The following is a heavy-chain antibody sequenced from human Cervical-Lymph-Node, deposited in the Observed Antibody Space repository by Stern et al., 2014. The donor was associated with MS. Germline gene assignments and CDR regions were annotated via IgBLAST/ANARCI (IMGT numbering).Heavy chain of an antibody. V-gene: IGHV3-33*01. J-gene: IGHJ4*02. CDR1: GFIFSTYG. CDR3: ARVHGQWLLGSAFDY. D-gene: IGHD6-19*01. Sequence: DQLVESGGGVVQPGRSLRLSCSASGFIFSTYGMHWVRQAPGKGLEWVAVIWYDESRQYFADSVKGRFTISRDNSKSTLYLQMDSLRVEDTAVYYCARVHGQWLLGSAFDYWGQGTLVTVSS. CDR2: IWYDESRQ.